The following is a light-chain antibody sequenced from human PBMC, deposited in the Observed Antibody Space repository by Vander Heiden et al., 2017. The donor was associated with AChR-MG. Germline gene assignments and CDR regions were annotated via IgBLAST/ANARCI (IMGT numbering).Light chain of an antibody. Sequence: IVLTQSPSTLSLSQGERATLSCSASHSVINNFLAWYQQRPGQPPRVLINGASNRATGIPDRFSGSGSGTDFTLTISSLEPEDFAVYYCQHYGGSPRTFGQGTKVEIK. CDR3: QHYGGSPRT. J-gene: IGKJ1*01. CDR1: HSVINNF. CDR2: GAS. V-gene: IGKV3-20*01.